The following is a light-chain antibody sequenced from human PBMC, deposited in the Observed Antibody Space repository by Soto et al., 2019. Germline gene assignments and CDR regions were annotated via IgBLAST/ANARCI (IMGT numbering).Light chain of an antibody. CDR1: QSLLHSNGYNY. V-gene: IGKV2-28*01. CDR3: MQALQTPWT. CDR2: LGS. Sequence: DIVMTQSPVSLPVTPGEPASISCRSSQSLLHSNGYNYLDWYLQKPGQSPQVLIYLGSNRASGVPDRFSGSGSGTDFTLKISRVEAEDVGIYYCMQALQTPWTFGQGTKLEIK. J-gene: IGKJ1*01.